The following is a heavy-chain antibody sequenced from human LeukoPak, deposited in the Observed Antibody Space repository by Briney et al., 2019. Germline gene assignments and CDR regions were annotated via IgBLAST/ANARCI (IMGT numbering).Heavy chain of an antibody. Sequence: SVKVSCEASGGTFSSYAISWVRQAPGQGLEWMGGIIPIFGTANYAQKSQGRVTITADESTSTAYMELSSLRPEDTAVYYCARGIDLAIAAALDIWGQGTMVTVSS. D-gene: IGHD6-13*01. J-gene: IGHJ3*02. CDR3: ARGIDLAIAAALDI. CDR1: GGTFSSYA. V-gene: IGHV1-69*01. CDR2: IIPIFGTA.